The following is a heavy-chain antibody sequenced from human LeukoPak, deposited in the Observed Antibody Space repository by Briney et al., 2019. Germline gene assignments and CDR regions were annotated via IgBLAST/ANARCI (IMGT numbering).Heavy chain of an antibody. CDR3: ARGAYCGGDCSSSDAFDI. D-gene: IGHD2-21*01. Sequence: ASVKVSCKASGYTFTNYGVSGVGQAPGQGLEWMGWISAYNGNTNYAQSLHGRVTMTTDTSTTTAYLELRSLRSDDTAVYYCARGAYCGGDCSSSDAFDIWGQGTMVTVSS. J-gene: IGHJ3*02. CDR2: ISAYNGNT. CDR1: GYTFTNYG. V-gene: IGHV1-18*01.